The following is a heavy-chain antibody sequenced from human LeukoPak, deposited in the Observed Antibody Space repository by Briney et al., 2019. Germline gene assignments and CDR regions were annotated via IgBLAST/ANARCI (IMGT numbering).Heavy chain of an antibody. CDR3: AKRGYSGYDLEENYYYYGMDV. J-gene: IGHJ6*02. D-gene: IGHD5-12*01. Sequence: GASVKVSCKASGYTFTSYDINWVRQATGQGLEWMGGIIPIFGTANYAQKFQGRVTITADESTSTAYMELSSLRSEDTAVYYCAKRGYSGYDLEENYYYYGMDVWGQGTTVTVSS. V-gene: IGHV1-69*13. CDR1: GYTFTSYD. CDR2: IIPIFGTA.